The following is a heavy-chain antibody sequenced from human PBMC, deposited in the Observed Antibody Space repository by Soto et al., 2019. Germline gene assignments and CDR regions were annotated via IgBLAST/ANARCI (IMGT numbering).Heavy chain of an antibody. CDR1: GGSISSGGYY. V-gene: IGHV4-31*03. CDR2: IYYSGST. Sequence: SETLSLTCTVSGGSISSGGYYWSWIRQHPGKGLEWIGYIYYSGSTYYNPSLKSRVTISVDTSKNQFSLKLSSVTAADTAVYYCARWSVSITMIVVGFDPWGQGTLVTVSS. CDR3: ARWSVSITMIVVGFDP. D-gene: IGHD3-22*01. J-gene: IGHJ5*02.